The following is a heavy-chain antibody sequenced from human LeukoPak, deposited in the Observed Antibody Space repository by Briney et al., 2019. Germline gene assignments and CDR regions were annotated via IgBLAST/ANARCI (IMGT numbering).Heavy chain of an antibody. CDR2: ISSSGSTI. J-gene: IGHJ5*02. Sequence: GGSLRLSCAASGFTFSDYYMSWIRQAPGKGLEWVSYISSSGSTIYYADSVKGRFTISRDNAKNSLYLQMNSLRAEDTAVYYCARAFIAVALYSVWFDPWGQGTLVTVSS. CDR3: ARAFIAVALYSVWFDP. V-gene: IGHV3-11*01. D-gene: IGHD6-19*01. CDR1: GFTFSDYY.